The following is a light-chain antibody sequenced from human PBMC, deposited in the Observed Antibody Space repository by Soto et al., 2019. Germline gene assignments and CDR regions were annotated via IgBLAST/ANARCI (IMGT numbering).Light chain of an antibody. J-gene: IGKJ1*01. CDR1: QRISSW. V-gene: IGKV1-5*01. Sequence: DVQMTQSPSTLSASVGDRVTITCRASQRISSWLAWYQQKPGKAPKLLIYDDSSLESGVPLRFSGSGSGTEFTLTISSLQPDDFAPYYCQQYNSYWTFGQGTKV. CDR2: DDS. CDR3: QQYNSYWT.